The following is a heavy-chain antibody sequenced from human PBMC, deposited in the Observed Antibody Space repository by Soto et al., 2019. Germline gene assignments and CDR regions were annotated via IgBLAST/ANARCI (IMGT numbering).Heavy chain of an antibody. CDR1: GFTFSSYA. CDR3: ARDRQIQRQLWSYYIDS. J-gene: IGHJ4*02. D-gene: IGHD5-18*01. V-gene: IGHV3-30-3*01. CDR2: ISYDGNNK. Sequence: GGSLRLSCAASGFTFSSYAMYWVRQAPGKGLEWVAVISYDGNNKYYADSVKGRFTISRDNSKNTLYLQMNSLRAEDTAVYYCARDRQIQRQLWSYYIDSWGQGALVTVSS.